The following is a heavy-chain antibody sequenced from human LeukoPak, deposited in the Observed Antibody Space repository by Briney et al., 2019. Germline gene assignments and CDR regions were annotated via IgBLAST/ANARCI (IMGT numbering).Heavy chain of an antibody. Sequence: GGSLRLSCVASGFTFSSYWMSWVRQAPGKGLEWVANIKEDGSEKYYVDSVRGRFTLSRDNAENSLYLQMNSLRAEDTAVCYCARDHHDVLTGYYSNYYNYYYMDVWGKGTTVTVSS. D-gene: IGHD3-9*01. J-gene: IGHJ6*03. CDR2: IKEDGSEK. CDR3: ARDHHDVLTGYYSNYYNYYYMDV. V-gene: IGHV3-7*01. CDR1: GFTFSSYW.